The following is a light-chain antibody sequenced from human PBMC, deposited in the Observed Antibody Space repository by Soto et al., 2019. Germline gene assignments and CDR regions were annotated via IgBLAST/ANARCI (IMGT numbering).Light chain of an antibody. CDR3: LLSYSGALVV. Sequence: QAVVTQEPSLTVSPGGTVTLTCDSSTGAVTSGHSPYWFQQKPGQAPRTLIYDTSNKHSWTPARFSGSLLGGKAALTLSGAQPEDEAEYYCLLSYSGALVVFGGGTKLTVL. J-gene: IGLJ2*01. CDR1: TGAVTSGHS. CDR2: DTS. V-gene: IGLV7-46*01.